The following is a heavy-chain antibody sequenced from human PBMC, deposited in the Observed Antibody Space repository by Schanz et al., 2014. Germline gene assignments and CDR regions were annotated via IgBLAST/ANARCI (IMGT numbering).Heavy chain of an antibody. Sequence: QVQLQESGPGLVKPSQTLSLTCTVSGGSISSGGYYWSWIRQHPGKGLEWIGYISYSGTTYYNPSLKSRVTKSVSTSKAQVSLKLSSVTAADTAVYYCARDALGGPHNWFDPWGQGTLVSVSS. J-gene: IGHJ5*02. CDR1: GGSISSGGYY. CDR2: ISYSGTT. CDR3: ARDALGGPHNWFDP. V-gene: IGHV4-31*03. D-gene: IGHD3-16*01.